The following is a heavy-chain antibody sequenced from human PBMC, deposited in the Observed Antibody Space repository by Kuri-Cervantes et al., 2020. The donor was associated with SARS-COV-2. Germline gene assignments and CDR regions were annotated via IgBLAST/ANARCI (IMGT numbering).Heavy chain of an antibody. CDR1: GFTFRGYS. J-gene: IGHJ6*02. CDR3: ARDRDRYSSSWYGGYYYGMDV. CDR2: ISSSSSYI. D-gene: IGHD6-13*01. Sequence: LSLTCAASGFTFRGYSMNWVRQAPGKGLEWVSSISSSSSYIYYADSVKGRFTISRDNAKNSLYLQMNSLRAEDTAVYYCARDRDRYSSSWYGGYYYGMDVWGQGTTVTVSS. V-gene: IGHV3-21*01.